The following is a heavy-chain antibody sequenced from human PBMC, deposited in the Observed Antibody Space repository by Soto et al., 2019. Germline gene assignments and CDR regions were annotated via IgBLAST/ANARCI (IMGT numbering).Heavy chain of an antibody. V-gene: IGHV1-69*09. CDR2: IIPFLNLS. D-gene: IGHD3-16*01. CDR1: GDVFSTDT. J-gene: IGHJ4*01. CDR3: ATLGAQNAQ. Sequence: QVVLLQSGADVKEPGSSVNISCKTFGDVFSTDTINWVRQAPGQGLLWMGSIIPFLNLSNIEPTFMDRLSITADESTGTAYLKLRDLTREDPAIYFCATLGAQNAQGGHGTRITVS.